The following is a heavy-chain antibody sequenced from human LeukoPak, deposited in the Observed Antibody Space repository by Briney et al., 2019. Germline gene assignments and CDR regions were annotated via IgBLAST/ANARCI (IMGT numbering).Heavy chain of an antibody. CDR3: TTRITMIVVGEWFDP. D-gene: IGHD3-22*01. CDR1: GFTVSSNY. CDR2: IKSKTDGGTT. J-gene: IGHJ5*02. Sequence: PGGSLRLSCAASGFTVSSNYMSWVRQAPGKGLEWVGRIKSKTDGGTTDYAAPVKGRFTISRDDSKNTLCLQMNSLKTEDTAVYYCTTRITMIVVGEWFDPWGQGTLVTVSS. V-gene: IGHV3-15*01.